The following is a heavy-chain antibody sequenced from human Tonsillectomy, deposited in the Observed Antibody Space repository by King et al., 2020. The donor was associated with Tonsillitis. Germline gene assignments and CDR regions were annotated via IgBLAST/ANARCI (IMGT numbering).Heavy chain of an antibody. J-gene: IGHJ6*03. D-gene: IGHD3-22*01. CDR2: IKQDGSEK. CDR3: TRVPSSGYYYYYYYYMDV. V-gene: IGHV3-7*03. Sequence: DVQLVESGGGLVQPGGSLRLSCAASGFTFSSYWMSWVRQAPGKGLEWVANIKQDGSEKYYVDSVKGRFTISRDNAKNSLYLQMNSLRAEETAVYYCTRVPSSGYYYYYYYYMDVWGKGTTVTVSS. CDR1: GFTFSSYW.